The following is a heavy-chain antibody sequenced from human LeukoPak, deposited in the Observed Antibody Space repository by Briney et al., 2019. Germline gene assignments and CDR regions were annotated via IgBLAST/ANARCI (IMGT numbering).Heavy chain of an antibody. V-gene: IGHV3-23*01. CDR1: GFTFSSYA. Sequence: GGSLRLSCAASGFTFSSYAMGWVRQAPGKGLEWVSAISGSGGSTYYADSVKGRFTISRDNSKNTLYLQMNSLRAEDTAVYYCAKTPFMVGATPWGDAFDIWGQGTMVTVSS. CDR3: AKTPFMVGATPWGDAFDI. D-gene: IGHD1-26*01. J-gene: IGHJ3*02. CDR2: ISGSGGST.